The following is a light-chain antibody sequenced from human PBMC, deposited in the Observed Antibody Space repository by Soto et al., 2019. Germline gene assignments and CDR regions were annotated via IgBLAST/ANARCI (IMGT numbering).Light chain of an antibody. J-gene: IGKJ4*02. Sequence: EIVMTQAPATLSVSPGERATLSCRASQSVSSNLAWYQQKPGQAPILLIYVASTRATGIPDRFSGSGSGTEFTLTISRLQSEDFAVYYCQQYNVWPLTFGGGTKVEFK. CDR3: QQYNVWPLT. CDR1: QSVSSN. CDR2: VAS. V-gene: IGKV3-15*01.